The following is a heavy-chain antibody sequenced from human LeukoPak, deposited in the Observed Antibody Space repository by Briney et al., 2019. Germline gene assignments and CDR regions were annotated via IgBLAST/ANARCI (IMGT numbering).Heavy chain of an antibody. J-gene: IGHJ4*02. CDR2: ITGGGSGI. Sequence: PGGSLRLSCAASGFTFSNYAMSWVRQAAGKVLEWVSAITGGGSGIYYADSMKSRFTISRDNSKNTLYLQINSLRAEDTAVYYCAKWGDYDVLTGYYVSDYWGQGTLVTVSS. CDR3: AKWGDYDVLTGYYVSDY. CDR1: GFTFSNYA. D-gene: IGHD3-9*01. V-gene: IGHV3-23*01.